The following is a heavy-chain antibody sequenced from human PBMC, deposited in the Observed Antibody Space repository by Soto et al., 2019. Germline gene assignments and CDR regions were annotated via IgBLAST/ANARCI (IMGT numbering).Heavy chain of an antibody. CDR3: AREEGSGYYYYYGMDV. V-gene: IGHV3-30-3*01. CDR1: GFTFSSYA. D-gene: IGHD2-15*01. CDR2: ISYDGSNK. J-gene: IGHJ6*02. Sequence: QVQLVESGGGVVQPGRSLRLSCAASGFTFSSYAMHWVRQAPGKGLEWVAVISYDGSNKYYADSVKGRFTISRDNSKNTLYLQMNSLRAEDTAVSYCAREEGSGYYYYYGMDVWGQGTTVTVSS.